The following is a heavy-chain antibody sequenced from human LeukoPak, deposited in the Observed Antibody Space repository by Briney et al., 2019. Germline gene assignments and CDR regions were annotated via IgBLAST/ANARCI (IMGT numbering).Heavy chain of an antibody. V-gene: IGHV1-69*04. CDR3: ARRAVAGPSFDY. D-gene: IGHD6-19*01. Sequence: ASVKVSCKASGGSFSSYAISWVRQAPGQGLEWMGRIIPILGIANYAQKFQGRVTLTADKSTSTAYMELSSLRSEDTAVYYCARRAVAGPSFDYWGQGTLVTVSS. J-gene: IGHJ4*02. CDR1: GGSFSSYA. CDR2: IIPILGIA.